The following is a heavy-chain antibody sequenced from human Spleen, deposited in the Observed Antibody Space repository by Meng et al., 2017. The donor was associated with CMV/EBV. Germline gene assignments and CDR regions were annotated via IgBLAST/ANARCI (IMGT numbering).Heavy chain of an antibody. Sequence: QVQRQPWGARLLKPSETPPPPWAFYVGSFSGYYWSWIRQPPGKGLEWIGEINHSGSTNYNPSLKSRVTISVDTSKNQFSLKLSSVTAADTAVYYCARGRRAYYDFWSGYSFDPWGQGTLVTVSS. CDR3: ARGRRAYYDFWSGYSFDP. V-gene: IGHV4-34*01. J-gene: IGHJ5*02. D-gene: IGHD3-3*01. CDR1: VGSFSGYY. CDR2: INHSGST.